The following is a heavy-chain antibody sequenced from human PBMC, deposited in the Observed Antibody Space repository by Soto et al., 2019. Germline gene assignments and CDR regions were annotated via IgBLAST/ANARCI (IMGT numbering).Heavy chain of an antibody. Sequence: EVQVLQSGGGLVQPGGSLRLSCAASGFIFSNYTMNWVRQAPGKGLEWVSIVTSRGDTTYYADSVKGRFTISRDNSKNTLYLQVNSLTAEDTAVYYCAKDRIGGGLDYWGQGTLVSVSS. CDR3: AKDRIGGGLDY. V-gene: IGHV3-23*01. J-gene: IGHJ4*02. CDR2: VTSRGDTT. D-gene: IGHD1-26*01. CDR1: GFIFSNYT.